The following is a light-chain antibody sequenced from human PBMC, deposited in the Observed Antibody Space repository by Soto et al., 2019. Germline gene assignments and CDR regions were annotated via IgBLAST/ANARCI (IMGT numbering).Light chain of an antibody. Sequence: DIQMTQSPSTLSASLGDRVTITCRASQSIGYWLAWYQQKPGKAPKLLIYAASTLQSGVPSRFSGSGSGTDFTLTTSCLQSEDFATYYCQQYYSYPWTFGQGTKVDIK. J-gene: IGKJ1*01. V-gene: IGKV1-5*01. CDR2: AAS. CDR1: QSIGYW. CDR3: QQYYSYPWT.